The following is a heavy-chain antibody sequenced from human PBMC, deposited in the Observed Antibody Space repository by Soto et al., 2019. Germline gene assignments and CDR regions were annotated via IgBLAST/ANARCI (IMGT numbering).Heavy chain of an antibody. CDR3: ARRYGDAFDI. Sequence: QVQLQASGPGLVKPSETLSLTCTVSGGSISSYYWSWIRQPPGKGLEWIGYIYYSGSTNYNPSLKRRVTISVDTSKNQFSLKLSSVTAADTAVYYCARRYGDAFDIWGQGTMVTVSS. D-gene: IGHD4-17*01. V-gene: IGHV4-59*08. CDR1: GGSISSYY. J-gene: IGHJ3*02. CDR2: IYYSGST.